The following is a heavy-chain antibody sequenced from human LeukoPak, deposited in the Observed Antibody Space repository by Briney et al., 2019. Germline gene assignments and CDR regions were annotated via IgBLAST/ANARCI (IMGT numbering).Heavy chain of an antibody. Sequence: ASVKVSCKASGYTFTGYYMHWVRQAPGQGLEWMGWINPNSGNTGYAQKFQGRVTMTRNTSISTAYMELSSLRSEDTAVYYCARGRGGGTITIFGVVTQKGNWFDPWGQGTLVTVSS. D-gene: IGHD3-3*01. CDR3: ARGRGGGTITIFGVVTQKGNWFDP. CDR2: INPNSGNT. J-gene: IGHJ5*02. V-gene: IGHV1-8*02. CDR1: GYTFTGYY.